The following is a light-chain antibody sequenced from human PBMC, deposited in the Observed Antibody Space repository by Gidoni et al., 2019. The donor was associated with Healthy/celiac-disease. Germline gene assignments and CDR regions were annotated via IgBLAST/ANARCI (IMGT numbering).Light chain of an antibody. CDR3: AAWDDSLNGAV. V-gene: IGLV1-44*01. CDR1: SSNIGSNT. Sequence: QSVLTQPPSASGTPGQRVTISCSGISSNIGSNTVNWYQPLPGTAPKLLIYSNNQRPSGVPDRFSGSKSGTSASLAISGLQSEDEADYYCAAWDDSLNGAVFGGGTQLTVL. J-gene: IGLJ7*01. CDR2: SNN.